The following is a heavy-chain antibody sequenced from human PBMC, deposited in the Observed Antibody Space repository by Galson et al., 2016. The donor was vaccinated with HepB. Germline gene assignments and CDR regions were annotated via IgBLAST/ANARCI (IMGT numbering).Heavy chain of an antibody. V-gene: IGHV3-30*18. Sequence: SLRLSCAASGFTFSSYGMHWVRQAPGKGLEWVAVISYDGSNKYYADSVKGRFTISRDNSKNTPYLQMNSLRAEDTAVYYWAKSGRYYGVGHFDYWGQGTLVTVSS. D-gene: IGHD4-17*01. CDR3: AKSGRYYGVGHFDY. J-gene: IGHJ4*02. CDR1: GFTFSSYG. CDR2: ISYDGSNK.